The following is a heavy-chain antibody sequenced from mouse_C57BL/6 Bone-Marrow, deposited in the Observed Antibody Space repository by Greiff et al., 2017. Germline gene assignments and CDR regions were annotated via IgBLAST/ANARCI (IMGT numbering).Heavy chain of an antibody. J-gene: IGHJ1*03. Sequence: EVMLVESGAELVKPGASVKLSCTASGFNIKDYYMPWVQQRTEQGLEWIGRIDPEDGDTKYAPKFQGKATITADTSSNTAYLQLSSLTSEDTAVYYCARSVYYGSRNWYFDVGGTGTTVTVAS. CDR2: IDPEDGDT. CDR1: GFNIKDYY. V-gene: IGHV14-2*01. CDR3: ARSVYYGSRNWYFDV. D-gene: IGHD1-1*01.